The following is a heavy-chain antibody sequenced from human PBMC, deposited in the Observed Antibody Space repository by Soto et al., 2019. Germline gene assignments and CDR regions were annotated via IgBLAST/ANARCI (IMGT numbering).Heavy chain of an antibody. V-gene: IGHV1-2*02. CDR3: ARHSGYDYVFDY. Sequence: ASVEVSFKASGYPFTGYYIHWVRQAPGQGLEWMGWINPNNGDTNYAQKFQGRVSMTRDTSTSTAYMELSSLRFDDTAVYYCARHSGYDYVFDYWGQGTMVTVSS. CDR2: INPNNGDT. CDR1: GYPFTGYY. D-gene: IGHD5-12*01. J-gene: IGHJ4*02.